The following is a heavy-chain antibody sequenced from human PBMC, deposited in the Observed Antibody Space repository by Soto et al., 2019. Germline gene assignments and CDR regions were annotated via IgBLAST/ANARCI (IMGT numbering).Heavy chain of an antibody. J-gene: IGHJ4*02. CDR3: ARRGVTWRFDY. CDR2: IYYSGST. CDR1: GGSISSSSYY. D-gene: IGHD3-10*01. V-gene: IGHV4-39*01. Sequence: SQTLSLTCTVSGGSISSSSYYWGWIRQPPGKGLEWIGSIYYSGSTYYNPSLKSRVTISVDTSKNQFSLKLSSVTAADTAVYYCARRGVTWRFDYWGQGTLVTVSS.